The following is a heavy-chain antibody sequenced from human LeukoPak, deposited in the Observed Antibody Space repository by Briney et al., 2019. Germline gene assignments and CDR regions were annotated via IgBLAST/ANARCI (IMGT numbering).Heavy chain of an antibody. CDR2: ITTGGNYI. V-gene: IGHV3-21*04. D-gene: IGHD3-10*01. CDR1: GFTFSGYS. Sequence: GGSLRLSCAASGFTFSGYSMTWVRQAPGKGLEWVSSITTGGNYIYYADSVKGRFTISRDNAKNSLYLQMNSLRVEDTAVYYCAKKEAMIRGVPYYYDFWGQGTLVTVSS. CDR3: AKKEAMIRGVPYYYDF. J-gene: IGHJ4*02.